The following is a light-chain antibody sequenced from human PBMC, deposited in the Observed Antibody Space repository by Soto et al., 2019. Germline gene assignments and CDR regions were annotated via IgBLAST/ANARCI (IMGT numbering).Light chain of an antibody. CDR2: DAS. Sequence: DIQMTQSPSTLSASVGDRVTITCRASQSISSWLALYQQKPGKAPKLLIYDASSLESGVPSRFSGSGSGTEFTLTISSRQPDDFATYYCQQYNSYSLMYTFGQGTKLEIK. CDR1: QSISSW. CDR3: QQYNSYSLMYT. J-gene: IGKJ2*01. V-gene: IGKV1-5*01.